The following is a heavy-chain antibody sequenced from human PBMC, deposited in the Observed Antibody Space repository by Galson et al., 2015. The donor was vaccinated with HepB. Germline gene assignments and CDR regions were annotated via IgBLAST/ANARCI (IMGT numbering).Heavy chain of an antibody. V-gene: IGHV6-1*01. Sequence: CAISGDSVSSNSAAWNWIRQSPSRGLEWLGRTYYRSKWYNDYAVSVKSRITINPDTSKNQFSLQLNSVTPEDTAVYYCARDQHDFWSGYQRYYYYYMDVWDKGTTVTVSS. CDR1: GDSVSSNSAA. J-gene: IGHJ6*03. CDR2: TYYRSKWYN. D-gene: IGHD3-3*01. CDR3: ARDQHDFWSGYQRYYYYYMDV.